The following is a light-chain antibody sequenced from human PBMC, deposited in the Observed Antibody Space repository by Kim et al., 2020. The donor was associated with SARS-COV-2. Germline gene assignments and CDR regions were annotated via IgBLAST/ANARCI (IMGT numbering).Light chain of an antibody. CDR2: DAS. V-gene: IGKV1-5*01. CDR1: QTINGW. Sequence: DIQMTQSPSTLSASVGDRVTITCRASQTINGWLAWYQQKPGKAPKLLINDASTLISGVPARFSGSGSETQFTLTITSVQPDDFATYYCQQYNNYPYTFGQGTKLEI. CDR3: QQYNNYPYT. J-gene: IGKJ2*01.